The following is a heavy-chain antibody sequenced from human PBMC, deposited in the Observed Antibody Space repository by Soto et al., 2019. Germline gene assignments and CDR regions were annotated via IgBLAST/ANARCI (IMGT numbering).Heavy chain of an antibody. J-gene: IGHJ6*02. CDR3: ARLGIWSYGMDV. CDR1: GYSFTTYW. V-gene: IGHV5-51*01. CDR2: IYPGNSDI. Sequence: GESLKISCQGSGYSFTTYWIGWVRQMPGKGLEWMGIIYPGNSDIRCSPSFQGQVTISADKSISTAYLKWSGLKASDTAMYYCARLGIWSYGMDVWGQGTTVTGS. D-gene: IGHD3-16*01.